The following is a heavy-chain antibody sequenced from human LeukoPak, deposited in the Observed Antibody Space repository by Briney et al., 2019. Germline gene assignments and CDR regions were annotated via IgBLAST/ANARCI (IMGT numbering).Heavy chain of an antibody. CDR2: INRSGST. D-gene: IGHD3-22*01. J-gene: IGHJ4*02. CDR3: ASAPYYYDSSGYYRDY. Sequence: SETLSLTCAVYGGSFSGYYWSWIRQPPGKGLEWIGEINRSGSTNYNPSLKSRVTISVDTSKNQFSLKLSSVTAADTAVYYCASAPYYYDSSGYYRDYWGQGTLVTVSS. V-gene: IGHV4-34*01. CDR1: GGSFSGYY.